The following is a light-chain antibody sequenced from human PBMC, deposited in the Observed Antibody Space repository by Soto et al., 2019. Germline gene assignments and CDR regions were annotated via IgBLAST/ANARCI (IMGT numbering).Light chain of an antibody. J-gene: IGKJ1*01. CDR3: QQYNYYRWK. CDR2: QAS. V-gene: IGKV1-5*03. Sequence: DIQMTQSPSSLSASVGDRVTITCRASQSIRRFLAWYQQKPGKAPKLLIYQASNSESGVPSRFSGSGSGTEFTLTISSLQPDDLAVYYCQQYNYYRWKCGQVTKVDIK. CDR1: QSIRRF.